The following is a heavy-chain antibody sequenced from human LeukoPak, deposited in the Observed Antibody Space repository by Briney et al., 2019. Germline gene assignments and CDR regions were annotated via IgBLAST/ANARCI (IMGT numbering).Heavy chain of an antibody. V-gene: IGHV4-34*01. CDR1: GGSFSGYY. D-gene: IGHD2-15*01. CDR3: ARGAEEVVVVAATKGYYYYYGTDV. J-gene: IGHJ6*04. Sequence: SETLSLTCAVYGGSFSGYYWSWIRQPPGKGLEWIGEINHSGSTNYNPSLKSRVTISVDTSKNQFSLKLSSVTAADTAVYYCARGAEEVVVVAATKGYYYYYGTDVWGKGTTVTASS. CDR2: INHSGST.